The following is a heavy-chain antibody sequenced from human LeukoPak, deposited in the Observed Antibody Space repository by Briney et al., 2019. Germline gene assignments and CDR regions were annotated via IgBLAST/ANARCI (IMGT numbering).Heavy chain of an antibody. V-gene: IGHV1-24*01. D-gene: IGHD3-16*01. CDR2: SDPEDGEA. CDR3: ATDGGDY. Sequence: GASVKVSCKVSGYTLTELSMHWVRQAPGKGLEWMGGSDPEDGEAIYAQKFQGRVTMTEDTSTDTAYMDLSSLRSEDMAVFYCATDGGDYWGQGTLVTVSS. J-gene: IGHJ4*02. CDR1: GYTLTELS.